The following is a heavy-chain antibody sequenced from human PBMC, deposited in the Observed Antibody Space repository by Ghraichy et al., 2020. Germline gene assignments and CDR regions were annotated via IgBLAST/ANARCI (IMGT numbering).Heavy chain of an antibody. V-gene: IGHV4-39*01. CDR1: GDSISSSSYY. CDR3: ARQRRSGSTGVFDY. Sequence: SETLSLTCTVSGDSISSSSYYWAWIRQPPGKGLEWIGSIYHSGSTNYNPSLKSRVTISVDTSKNQFSLKLSSVTAADTAVYYCARQRRSGSTGVFDYWGQGTLVTVSS. J-gene: IGHJ4*02. CDR2: IYHSGST. D-gene: IGHD1-26*01.